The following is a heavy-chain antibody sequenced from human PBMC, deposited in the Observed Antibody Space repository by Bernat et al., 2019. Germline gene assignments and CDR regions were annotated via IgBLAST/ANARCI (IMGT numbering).Heavy chain of an antibody. Sequence: QVQLVESGGGVVQPGRSLRLSCAASGFTFSSYGMHWVRQAPGKGLEWVAVIWYDGSNKYYADSVKGRFTISRDNSKNTLYLQMNSLRAEDTAVHYCARERILDSSGWSWDYWGQGTLVTVSS. CDR2: IWYDGSNK. V-gene: IGHV3-33*01. J-gene: IGHJ4*02. CDR1: GFTFSSYG. D-gene: IGHD6-19*01. CDR3: ARERILDSSGWSWDY.